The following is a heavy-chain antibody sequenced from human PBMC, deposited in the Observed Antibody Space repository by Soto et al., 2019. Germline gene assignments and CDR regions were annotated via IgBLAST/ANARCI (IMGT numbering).Heavy chain of an antibody. CDR2: ISGDGSKK. V-gene: IGHV3-30*18. D-gene: IGHD3-3*01. Sequence: GGSLRLSCAVSGFRFSGYGMHWVRQAPGKGLEWLAAISGDGSKKYFGDSVKGRFTISRDNSKNTLDLQINSLRAEDTAVYYCAKDSQGTIFGVVMDYWGQGTLVTVSS. J-gene: IGHJ4*02. CDR1: GFRFSGYG. CDR3: AKDSQGTIFGVVMDY.